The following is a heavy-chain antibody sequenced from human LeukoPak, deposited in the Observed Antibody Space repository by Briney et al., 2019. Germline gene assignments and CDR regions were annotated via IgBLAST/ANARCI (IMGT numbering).Heavy chain of an antibody. V-gene: IGHV1-18*01. CDR2: ISAYNGNT. J-gene: IGHJ4*02. CDR1: GYTFTSYG. CDR3: ARAPLPEYSGGSRWPHFDY. D-gene: IGHD1-14*01. Sequence: ASVKVSCKASGYTFTSYGISWVRQAPGQGLEWMGWISAYNGNTNYAQKLQGRVTMTTDTSTSTAYMELRSLRSDDTAVYYCARAPLPEYSGGSRWPHFDYWGQGTLVTVSS.